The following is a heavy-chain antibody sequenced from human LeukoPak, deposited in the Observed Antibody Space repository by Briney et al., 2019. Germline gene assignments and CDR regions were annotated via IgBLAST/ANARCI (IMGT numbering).Heavy chain of an antibody. Sequence: SETLSLTCTVSGDSMNNYYWSWIRQPPGKGLEWIGNIFYSGNTNYNPSLKSRVTISVDTSKKQFSLKLSSVTAADAAVYYCARQTGWVKSSYYFDSWGQGTLITVSS. CDR3: ARQTGWVKSSYYFDS. J-gene: IGHJ4*02. V-gene: IGHV4-59*01. CDR1: GDSMNNYY. CDR2: IFYSGNT. D-gene: IGHD5-24*01.